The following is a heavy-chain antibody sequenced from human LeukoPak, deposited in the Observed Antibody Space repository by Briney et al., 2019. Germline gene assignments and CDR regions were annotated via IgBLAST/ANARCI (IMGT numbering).Heavy chain of an antibody. CDR1: GFTFSGYG. V-gene: IGHV3-33*01. J-gene: IGHJ4*02. Sequence: GGSLRLSCAASGFTFSGYGMHWVRQAPGKGLEWVAIIWYDGSIKYYADSVKGRFTISRDDSKNTLYLQMNSLRADDTAVYYCVRGLPADSWGQGTLVTVSS. CDR2: IWYDGSIK. CDR3: VRGLPADS.